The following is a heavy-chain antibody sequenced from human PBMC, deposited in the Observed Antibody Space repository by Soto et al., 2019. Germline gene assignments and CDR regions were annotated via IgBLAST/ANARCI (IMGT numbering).Heavy chain of an antibody. CDR2: LIHGGST. V-gene: IGHV4-34*12. D-gene: IGHD3-10*02. Sequence: SETLSLTCAIYNSSLGAFHWTWIRQPPGKGLEWIGELIHGGSTNYNPSLKSRVTFSLDTSKSQFSLHVMSVTAADTAVYYCARSPLSYDYVRQTWREVGDSFDVWGRGTSVTVSS. CDR1: NSSLGAFH. CDR3: ARSPLSYDYVRQTWREVGDSFDV. J-gene: IGHJ3*01.